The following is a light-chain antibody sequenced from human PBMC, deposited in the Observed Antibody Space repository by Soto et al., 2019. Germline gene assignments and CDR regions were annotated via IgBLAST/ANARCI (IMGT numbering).Light chain of an antibody. CDR3: QQFYSTPAIT. Sequence: DIVMTQSPDSLPVSLDESATISCRSSRIVLSSSNNKNYLAWYQQKPGQPPNLLINWASTREAGVPDRFSGSGSGTDFTLTIGSLQAEDVAVYYCQQFYSTPAITFGQGTRLEIK. V-gene: IGKV4-1*01. J-gene: IGKJ5*01. CDR2: WAS. CDR1: RIVLSSSNNKNY.